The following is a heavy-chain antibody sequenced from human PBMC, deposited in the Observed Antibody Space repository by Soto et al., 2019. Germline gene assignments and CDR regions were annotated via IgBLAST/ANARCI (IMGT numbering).Heavy chain of an antibody. CDR1: GGSISSGGYS. CDR3: ARDSLTGNYFDP. J-gene: IGHJ5*02. V-gene: IGHV4-30-2*01. D-gene: IGHD1-7*01. Sequence: QVQLQESGPGLVKPSQTLSLTCAVSGGSISSGGYSWNWIRQPPGKGLEWIGYIYHSESTLYNPSHKSRVTISIDKSKNQFALRLSSVSAADTAVYYCARDSLTGNYFDPWGQGTLVTVSS. CDR2: IYHSEST.